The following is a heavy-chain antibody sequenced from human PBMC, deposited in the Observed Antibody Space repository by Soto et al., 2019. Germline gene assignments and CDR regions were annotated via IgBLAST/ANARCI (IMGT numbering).Heavy chain of an antibody. CDR2: ISYDGSNK. CDR1: GFTFSSYG. V-gene: IGHV3-30*18. D-gene: IGHD4-17*01. J-gene: IGHJ5*02. CDR3: AKGSTVTVPLRYNWFDP. Sequence: SGGSLRLSCAASGFTFSSYGMHWVRQAPGKGLEWVAVISYDGSNKYYADSVKGRFTISRDNSKNTLYLQMNSLRAEDTAVYYCAKGSTVTVPLRYNWFDPWGQGTLVTLL.